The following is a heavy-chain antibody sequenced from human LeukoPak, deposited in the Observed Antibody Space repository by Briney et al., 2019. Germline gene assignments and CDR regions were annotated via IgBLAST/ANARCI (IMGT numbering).Heavy chain of an antibody. CDR2: IIPIFGTA. V-gene: IGHV1-69*01. CDR3: ASYLYYYDSSGYTAFDY. CDR1: GGTFSSYA. J-gene: IGHJ4*02. Sequence: SVKVSCKASGGTFSSYATSWVRQAPGQGLEWMGGIIPIFGTANYAQKFQGRVTITADESTSTAYMELSSLRSEDTAVYYCASYLYYYDSSGYTAFDYWGQGTLVTVSS. D-gene: IGHD3-22*01.